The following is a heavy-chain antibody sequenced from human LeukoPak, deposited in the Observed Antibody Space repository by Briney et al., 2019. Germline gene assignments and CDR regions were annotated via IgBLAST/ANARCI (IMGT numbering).Heavy chain of an antibody. CDR1: GFTFSSYW. J-gene: IGHJ4*02. D-gene: IGHD3-22*01. CDR2: IKQDGSEK. Sequence: GGSLRLSCAASGFTFSSYWMSWVRQAPGKGLEWVANIKQDGSEKYYVDSVKGRFTISRDNAKNSLYLQMNSLRAEDTAVYYCARDLTPTAPYYYDSSGPFSVDYWGQGTLVTVSS. CDR3: ARDLTPTAPYYYDSSGPFSVDY. V-gene: IGHV3-7*01.